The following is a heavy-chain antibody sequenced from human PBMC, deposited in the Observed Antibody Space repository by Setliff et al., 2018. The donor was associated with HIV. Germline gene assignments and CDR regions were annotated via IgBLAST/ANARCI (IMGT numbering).Heavy chain of an antibody. CDR3: ARDVGRIGMGQFDS. J-gene: IGHJ4*02. CDR1: GYTFTRYF. CDR2: INPSGGST. D-gene: IGHD1-20*01. V-gene: IGHV1-46*01. Sequence: GASVKVSCKASGYTFTRYFMHCVRQAPGQGLEWLGMINPSGGSTWYAQKFQGRVTMTGDTSTNTLYMELSSLRSEDTAVYYCARDVGRIGMGQFDSWGQGTLVTVSS.